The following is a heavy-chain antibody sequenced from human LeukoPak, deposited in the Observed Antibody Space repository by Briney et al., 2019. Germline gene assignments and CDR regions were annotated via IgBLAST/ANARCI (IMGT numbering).Heavy chain of an antibody. CDR3: ASGGYYDGGVYYPLDY. CDR2: INPNSGGT. D-gene: IGHD3-22*01. CDR1: GYTFTDYY. Sequence: ASVKVSCKTSGYTFTDYYMHWVRQAPGQGLEWMGWINPNSGGTNYAQKFQGRVTMTRDTSISTAYMELTSLRSDDAAVYYCASGGYYDGGVYYPLDYWSQGTLVTVSS. V-gene: IGHV1-2*02. J-gene: IGHJ4*02.